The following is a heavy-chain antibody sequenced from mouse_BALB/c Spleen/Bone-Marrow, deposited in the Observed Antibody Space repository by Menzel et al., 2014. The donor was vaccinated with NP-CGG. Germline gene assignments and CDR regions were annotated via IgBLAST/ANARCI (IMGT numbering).Heavy chain of an antibody. CDR2: IPPSGSYT. J-gene: IGHJ4*01. D-gene: IGHD2-10*02. CDR1: GYTSTSYW. Sequence: VQLVESRAELVRPGASVEVSCNASGYTSTSYWINWVQQRPGQGLEWIGNIPPSGSYTNYNQNFKDKATLTVDKSSSTAYMQLSSPTSGDSAVYYCTRQYGNYYARDYWGQGTSVTVSS. CDR3: TRQYGNYYARDY. V-gene: IGHV1S126*01.